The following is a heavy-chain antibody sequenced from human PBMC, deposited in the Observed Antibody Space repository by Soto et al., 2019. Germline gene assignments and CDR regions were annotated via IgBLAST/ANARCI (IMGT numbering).Heavy chain of an antibody. J-gene: IGHJ4*02. D-gene: IGHD3-10*01. CDR2: INHSGST. CDR3: AGSTMAHFDY. Sequence: KASETLSLTCAVYGGSFSGYYWSWIRQPPGKGLEWIGEINHSGSTNYNPSLKSRVTISVDTSKNQFSLELSSVTAADTAVYYCAGSTMAHFDYWGQGTLVTVSS. V-gene: IGHV4-34*01. CDR1: GGSFSGYY.